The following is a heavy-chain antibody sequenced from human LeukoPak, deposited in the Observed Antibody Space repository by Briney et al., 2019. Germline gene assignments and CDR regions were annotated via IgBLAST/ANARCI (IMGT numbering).Heavy chain of an antibody. D-gene: IGHD3-10*02. CDR2: MNPNVGGA. CDR1: GHTFTVYY. V-gene: IGHV1-2*02. CDR3: ARGVFGESLES. Sequence: ASVKVSCKASGHTFTVYYVYWVRQAPGQGLEWMGWMNPNVGGANFPQKFQGRVTVTSDPAISAAYMELRRLRSGDTAVYYCARGVFGESLESWGQGTLVTVSS. J-gene: IGHJ4*02.